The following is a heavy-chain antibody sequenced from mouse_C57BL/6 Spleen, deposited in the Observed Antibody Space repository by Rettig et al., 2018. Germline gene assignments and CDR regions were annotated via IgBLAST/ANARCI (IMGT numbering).Heavy chain of an antibody. J-gene: IGHJ1*03. V-gene: IGHV1-55*01. CDR1: GYTFTSYW. D-gene: IGHD2-5*01. CDR3: ARKYSNYPYWYFDV. CDR2: IYPGSGST. Sequence: QVQLQQPGAELVKPGASVKMSCKASGYTFTSYWITWVKQRPGQGLEWIGDIYPGSGSTNYNEKFKSKATLTVDTSSSTAYMQLSSLTSEDSAVYYCARKYSNYPYWYFDVWGTGTTVTV.